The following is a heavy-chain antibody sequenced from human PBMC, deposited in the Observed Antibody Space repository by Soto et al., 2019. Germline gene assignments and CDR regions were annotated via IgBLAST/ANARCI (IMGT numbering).Heavy chain of an antibody. D-gene: IGHD5-18*01. J-gene: IGHJ4*02. CDR3: AREGPNGYSPDY. Sequence: QVQLQESGPGLVKPSQTLSLTCTVSGGSISSGGYYWSWIRQHPGKGLEWIGYIYDSGSTYYNPSLKSRVTISVDTSKNQFSLKLSSVTAADTAVYYCAREGPNGYSPDYWGQGTLVTVSS. V-gene: IGHV4-31*03. CDR2: IYDSGST. CDR1: GGSISSGGYY.